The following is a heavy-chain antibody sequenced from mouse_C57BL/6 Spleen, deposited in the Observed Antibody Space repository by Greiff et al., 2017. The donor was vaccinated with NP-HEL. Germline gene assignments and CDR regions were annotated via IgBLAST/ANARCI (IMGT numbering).Heavy chain of an antibody. J-gene: IGHJ2*01. CDR3: AREWDYYGSSYAD. CDR2: IDPNSGGT. D-gene: IGHD1-1*01. V-gene: IGHV1-72*01. CDR1: GYTFTSYW. Sequence: QVQLQQPGAELVKPGASVKLSCKASGYTFTSYWMHWVKQRPGRGLEWIGRIDPNSGGTKYNEKFKSKAPLTVAKPSGTAYMQLSSVTSEDAAGYYCAREWDYYGSSYADWGQGTTLTVSS.